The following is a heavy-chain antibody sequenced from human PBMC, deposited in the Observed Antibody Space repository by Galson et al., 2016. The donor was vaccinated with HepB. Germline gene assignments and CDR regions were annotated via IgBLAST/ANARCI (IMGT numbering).Heavy chain of an antibody. V-gene: IGHV4-39*01. CDR3: ARGEGYNLY. J-gene: IGHJ4*02. Sequence: ETLSLTCTVSGGSISSNSYYWGWIRQPPGKGLEWIGSIYYVGNTYYNPSLKSRVIISIDTSNNQFSLKLSSVTAADTAVYYCARGEGYNLYWGQGTLVTVSS. CDR1: GGSISSNSYY. D-gene: IGHD5-24*01. CDR2: IYYVGNT.